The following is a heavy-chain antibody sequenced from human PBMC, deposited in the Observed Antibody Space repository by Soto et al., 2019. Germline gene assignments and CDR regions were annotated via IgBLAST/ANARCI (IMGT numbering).Heavy chain of an antibody. CDR3: TRGVPITASWCGPYY. CDR1: GYTFTGFF. V-gene: IGHV1-46*03. CDR2: INPNSGNT. J-gene: IGHJ4*02. Sequence: QVQLVQSGAEVKKPGASVKLSCKASGYTFTGFFVHWVRQAPGQGLEWMGVINPNSGNTYSLQKFRGRVTMTIDTSTSTAYLDLNGLEAEDTAVYYCTRGVPITASWCGPYYWGQGTLVTVSS. D-gene: IGHD1-20*01.